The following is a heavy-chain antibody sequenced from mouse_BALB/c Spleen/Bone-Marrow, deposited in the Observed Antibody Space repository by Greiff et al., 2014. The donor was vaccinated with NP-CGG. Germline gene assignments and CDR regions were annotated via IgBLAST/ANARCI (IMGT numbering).Heavy chain of an antibody. CDR3: ARDLITTATSFAY. CDR1: GFTFSDYY. J-gene: IGHJ3*01. V-gene: IGHV5-4*02. D-gene: IGHD1-2*01. Sequence: EVQLVESGGGLVKPGGSLKLSCAASGFTFSDYYMYWVRQTPEKRLEWVATISDGGSYTYYPDSVKGRFTISRDNAKNNLYLQMSRLKSEDTAMYYCARDLITTATSFAYWGQGTLVTVSA. CDR2: ISDGGSYT.